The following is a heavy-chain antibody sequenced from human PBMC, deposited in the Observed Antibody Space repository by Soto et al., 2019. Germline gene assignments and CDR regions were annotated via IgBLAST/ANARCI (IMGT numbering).Heavy chain of an antibody. J-gene: IGHJ4*02. CDR1: VYTFSNYG. D-gene: IGHD3-9*01. Sequence: ASVKVSCKASVYTFSNYGIHWVRQAPGQRLEWMGLINAGNGNTKYSQKFQGRVTITRDTSASTAYMELSSLRSEDTAVYYCARGEYYDILTGYYFDYWGQGTLVTVSS. V-gene: IGHV1-3*01. CDR3: ARGEYYDILTGYYFDY. CDR2: INAGNGNT.